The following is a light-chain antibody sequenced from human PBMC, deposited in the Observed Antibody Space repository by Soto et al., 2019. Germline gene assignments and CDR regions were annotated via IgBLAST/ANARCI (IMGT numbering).Light chain of an antibody. CDR3: QQSYTTLFT. CDR2: AAS. V-gene: IGKV1-39*01. CDR1: QSIDNY. J-gene: IGKJ3*01. Sequence: DIQMGQSPPSLSASVGDRVIITCRTSQSIDNYLNWYQQKPGKAPKLLIYAASTLQSGVPSRFSASGSETDFTLTISSLQPEDFATYYCQQSYTTLFTFGPGTKVDI.